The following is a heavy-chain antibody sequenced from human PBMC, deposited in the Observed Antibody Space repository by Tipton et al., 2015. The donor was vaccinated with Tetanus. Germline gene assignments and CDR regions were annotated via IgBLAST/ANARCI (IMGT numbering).Heavy chain of an antibody. CDR1: GFTFNGYG. Sequence: SLRLSCAASGFTFNGYGMHWVRQAPGKGLEWLALVWYDGSKQYYADSVKGRFTISRDNSKNTVDLQMNNLRDEDTAVYYCARGGSLGWLGPVDSGGQGTLVAVSS. D-gene: IGHD3-3*01. CDR3: ARGGSLGWLGPVDS. J-gene: IGHJ4*02. CDR2: VWYDGSKQ. V-gene: IGHV3-33*01.